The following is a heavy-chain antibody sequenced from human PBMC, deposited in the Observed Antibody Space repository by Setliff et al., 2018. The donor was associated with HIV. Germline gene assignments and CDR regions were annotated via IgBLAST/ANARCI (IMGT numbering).Heavy chain of an antibody. CDR3: ARDLPELTGRSFDP. D-gene: IGHD7-27*01. Sequence: PSETLSLTCIVSGGSISGYYWSWIRQPAEKGLEWIGRIYSSGSINYNPSLKSRVTMSVDTSKNQFSLKLTSVTAADTAVYYCARDLPELTGRSFDPWGQGMLGTVS. CDR1: GGSISGYY. CDR2: IYSSGSI. V-gene: IGHV4-4*07. J-gene: IGHJ5*02.